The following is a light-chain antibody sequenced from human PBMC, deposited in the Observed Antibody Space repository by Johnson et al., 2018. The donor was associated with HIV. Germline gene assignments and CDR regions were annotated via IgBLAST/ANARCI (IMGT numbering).Light chain of an antibody. V-gene: IGLV1-51*02. CDR2: ENN. CDR1: SSNIGTNS. Sequence: QSVLTQPPSVSAAPGQKVPISCSGSSSNIGTNSVSWYQQLPGTAPRLLIYENNKRPSGIPDRFSGSKSGTSATLGITGLQTGAEAHYYCGVWDSSLNIGGVIGTDTNLTL. CDR3: GVWDSSLNIGGV. J-gene: IGLJ1*01.